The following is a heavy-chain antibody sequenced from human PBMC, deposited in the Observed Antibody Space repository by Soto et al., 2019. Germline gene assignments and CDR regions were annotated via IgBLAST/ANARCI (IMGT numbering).Heavy chain of an antibody. CDR1: GGTFSSYA. J-gene: IGHJ6*02. CDR3: ARDRYCSGGSCYYVSYYYGMDV. D-gene: IGHD2-15*01. Sequence: SVQVSCKASGGTFSSYAISWVRQAPGQGLEWMGGIIPIFGTANYAQKFQGRVTITADESTSTAYMELSSLRSEDTAVYYCARDRYCSGGSCYYVSYYYGMDVWGQGTTVTVSS. CDR2: IIPIFGTA. V-gene: IGHV1-69*13.